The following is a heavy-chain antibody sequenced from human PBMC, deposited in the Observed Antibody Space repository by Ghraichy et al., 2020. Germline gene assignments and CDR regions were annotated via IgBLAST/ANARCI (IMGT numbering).Heavy chain of an antibody. Sequence: GGSLRLSCAASGFTFSSYGMHWVRQAPGKGLEWVAVISYDGSNKYYADSVKGRFTISRDNSKNTLYLQMNSLRAEDTAVYYCAKERTMIVHYYYMDVWGKGTTVTVSS. J-gene: IGHJ6*03. V-gene: IGHV3-30*18. CDR2: ISYDGSNK. CDR1: GFTFSSYG. D-gene: IGHD3-22*01. CDR3: AKERTMIVHYYYMDV.